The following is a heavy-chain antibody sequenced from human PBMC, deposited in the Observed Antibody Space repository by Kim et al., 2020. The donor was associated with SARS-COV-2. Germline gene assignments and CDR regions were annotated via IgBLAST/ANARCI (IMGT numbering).Heavy chain of an antibody. CDR3: AREPREYYDSSGYYLDY. V-gene: IGHV1-46*01. Sequence: ASVKVSCKASGYTFTSYYMHWVRQAPGQGLEWMGIINPSGGSTSYAQKFQGRVTMTRDTSTSTVYMELSSLRSEDTAVYYCAREPREYYDSSGYYLDYWGQGTLVTVSS. CDR1: GYTFTSYY. D-gene: IGHD3-22*01. J-gene: IGHJ4*02. CDR2: INPSGGST.